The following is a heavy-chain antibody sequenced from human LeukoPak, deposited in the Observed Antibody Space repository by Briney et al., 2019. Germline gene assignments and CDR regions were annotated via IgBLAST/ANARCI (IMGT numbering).Heavy chain of an antibody. Sequence: GGSLRLSCAASGFTFSSYAMSWVRQAPGKGLEWVSAISGSGGSTYYADSVKGRFTISRDNSKNTLYLQTNSLRAEDTAVYYCAKDGGQWIQLWSAPNWFDPWGQGTLVTVSS. D-gene: IGHD5-18*01. CDR3: AKDGGQWIQLWSAPNWFDP. CDR2: ISGSGGST. V-gene: IGHV3-23*01. CDR1: GFTFSSYA. J-gene: IGHJ5*02.